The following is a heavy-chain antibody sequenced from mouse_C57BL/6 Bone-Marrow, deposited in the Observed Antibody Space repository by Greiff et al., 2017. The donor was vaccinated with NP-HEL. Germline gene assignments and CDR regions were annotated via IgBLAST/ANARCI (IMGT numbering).Heavy chain of an antibody. CDR3: ARGGIYYDYGWFAY. CDR2: INPGSGGT. Sequence: QVQLKQSGAELVRPGTSVKVSCKASGYAFTNYLIEWVKQRPGQGLEWIGVINPGSGGTNYNEKFKGKATLTADKSSSTAYMQLSSLTSEDSGVYFCARGGIYYDYGWFAYWGQGTLVTVSA. J-gene: IGHJ3*01. CDR1: GYAFTNYL. D-gene: IGHD2-4*01. V-gene: IGHV1-54*01.